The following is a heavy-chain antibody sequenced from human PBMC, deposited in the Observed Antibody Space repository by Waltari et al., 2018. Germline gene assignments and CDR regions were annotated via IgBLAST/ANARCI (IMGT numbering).Heavy chain of an antibody. J-gene: IGHJ4*02. CDR1: GFTFGSYA. CDR3: ARDRTYYYGSGSSPI. D-gene: IGHD3-10*01. Sequence: EVQLLESGGGLVQPGGSLRLSCAASGFTFGSYARSWVGQAPGKGLKWVSAISGTGDSTNDADSLKGRFTISRDSSKNTLYLQMNSLRAEDTAVYYCARDRTYYYGSGSSPIWGQGTLVTVSS. CDR2: ISGTGDST. V-gene: IGHV3-23*01.